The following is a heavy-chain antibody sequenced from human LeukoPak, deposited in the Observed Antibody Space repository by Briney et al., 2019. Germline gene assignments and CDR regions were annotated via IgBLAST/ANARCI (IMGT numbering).Heavy chain of an antibody. Sequence: PGESLKISCKGSGYSLTSYRISWVRQMPGKGLEWMGRIDPSDSYTNYSPSFEGHVTFSADKSISTAYLHLNSLRASDTAMYYCARLKLGILPRHHYHGMDVWGKGTTVIVSS. V-gene: IGHV5-10-1*01. J-gene: IGHJ6*04. D-gene: IGHD7-27*01. CDR3: ARLKLGILPRHHYHGMDV. CDR1: GYSLTSYR. CDR2: IDPSDSYT.